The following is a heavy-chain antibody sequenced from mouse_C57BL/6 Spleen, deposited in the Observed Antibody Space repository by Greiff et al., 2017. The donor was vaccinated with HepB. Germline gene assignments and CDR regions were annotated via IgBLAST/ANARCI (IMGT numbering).Heavy chain of an antibody. CDR1: GYTFTDYD. CDR2: IDPGTGGT. D-gene: IGHD2-3*01. CDR3: TRWLLRAWYVDV. J-gene: IGHJ1*03. V-gene: IGHV1-15*01. Sequence: QVQLQQSGAELVRPGASVTLSCKASGYTFTDYDMHWVKQTPVHGLEWIGAIDPGTGGTAYNQKFKGKAILTADKSSSTAYMELRSLTSEDSAVDYCTRWLLRAWYVDVWGTGTTVTVSS.